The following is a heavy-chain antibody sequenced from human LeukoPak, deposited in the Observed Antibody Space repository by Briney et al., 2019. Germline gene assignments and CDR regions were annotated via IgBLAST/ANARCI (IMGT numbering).Heavy chain of an antibody. D-gene: IGHD1-14*01. CDR3: TRDRSRAEDD. CDR1: GFTFSSYA. Sequence: GGSLRLSCAASGFTFSSYAMSWVRQAPGKGLEWVANINQGGSDKYYVDSVKGRFTISRDNVNNLLYLQMNSLRGEDTAVYYCTRDRSRAEDDWGQGTLVTVSS. CDR2: INQGGSDK. J-gene: IGHJ4*02. V-gene: IGHV3-7*01.